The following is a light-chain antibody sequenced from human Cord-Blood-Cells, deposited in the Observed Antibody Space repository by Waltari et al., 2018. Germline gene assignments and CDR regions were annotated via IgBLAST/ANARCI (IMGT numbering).Light chain of an antibody. CDR1: SSDVGGYNN. Sequence: QSALTQPRSVSGSPGQSATISCTGTSSDVGGYNNVSWYQQHPGKAPKLMIYDVSKRPSGVPDRFSCSKSGNTASLTISGLQAEDEADYYCCSYAGSYVFGTGTKVTVL. V-gene: IGLV2-11*01. CDR2: DVS. J-gene: IGLJ1*01. CDR3: CSYAGSYV.